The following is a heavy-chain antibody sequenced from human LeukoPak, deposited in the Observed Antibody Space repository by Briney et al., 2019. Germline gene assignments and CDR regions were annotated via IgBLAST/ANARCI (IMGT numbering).Heavy chain of an antibody. CDR2: LSGSGGST. J-gene: IGHJ4*02. Sequence: GGSLRLSCAASGFTFSSYGMSWVRQAPGKGLEWVSTLSGSGGSTYYADSVKGRFTISRDNSKNTLYLQMNSLRAEDTAVYYCAKGARGGYYDSSGYSLDYWGPGTLVTVSS. CDR3: AKGARGGYYDSSGYSLDY. V-gene: IGHV3-23*01. D-gene: IGHD3-22*01. CDR1: GFTFSSYG.